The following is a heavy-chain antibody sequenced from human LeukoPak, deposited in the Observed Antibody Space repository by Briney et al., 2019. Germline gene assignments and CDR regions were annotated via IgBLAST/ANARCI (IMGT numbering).Heavy chain of an antibody. CDR2: IYYSGST. D-gene: IGHD6-13*01. Sequence: HSETLSLTCTVSGGSISSYYWSWIRQPPGKGLEWIGYIYYSGSTNYNPSLKSRVTISVDTSKNQFSLKLSSVTAADTAVYYCARRDSSWYDAFDIWGQGTMVTVSS. V-gene: IGHV4-59*08. CDR1: GGSISSYY. CDR3: ARRDSSWYDAFDI. J-gene: IGHJ3*02.